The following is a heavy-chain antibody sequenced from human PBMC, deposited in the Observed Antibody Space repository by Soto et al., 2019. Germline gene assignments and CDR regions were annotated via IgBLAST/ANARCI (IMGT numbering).Heavy chain of an antibody. CDR1: GGSISSGGYY. J-gene: IGHJ6*03. CDR3: AREDVVVVPAAIGSYYYYYMDV. D-gene: IGHD2-2*01. Sequence: SETLSLTCTVSGGSISSGGYYWSWIRQHPGKGLEWIGYIYYSGSTYYNPSLKSRVTISVDTSKNQFSLKLSSVTAADTAVYYCAREDVVVVPAAIGSYYYYYMDVWGKGTTVTVSS. V-gene: IGHV4-31*03. CDR2: IYYSGST.